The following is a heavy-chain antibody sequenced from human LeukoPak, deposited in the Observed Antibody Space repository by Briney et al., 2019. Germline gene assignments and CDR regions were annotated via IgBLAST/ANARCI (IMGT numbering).Heavy chain of an antibody. CDR2: ISGSGGST. Sequence: GGSLRLSCAASGFTFSSYAMSWVRQAPGKGLKWVSAISGSGGSTYYADSVKGRFTISRDNSKNTLYLQMNSLRAEDTAVYYCAKGDQGPVAYYDFWSGYSTGGIDYWGRGTLVTVSS. D-gene: IGHD3-3*01. CDR3: AKGDQGPVAYYDFWSGYSTGGIDY. J-gene: IGHJ4*02. V-gene: IGHV3-23*01. CDR1: GFTFSSYA.